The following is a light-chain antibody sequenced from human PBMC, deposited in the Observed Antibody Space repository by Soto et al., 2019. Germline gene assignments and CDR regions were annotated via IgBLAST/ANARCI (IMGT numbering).Light chain of an antibody. CDR2: GAS. CDR1: QGVRSDY. CDR3: QQYGNTPVT. J-gene: IGKJ1*01. V-gene: IGKV3-20*01. Sequence: ILLTHSPGTLSLSPGGRATLSGRSIQGVRSDYFAGYQQNPRHAPRLLTYGASSRATGIPDRFSGSGSGTDFTLTISRLEPEDFAVYYCQQYGNTPVTFGQGTKVDIK.